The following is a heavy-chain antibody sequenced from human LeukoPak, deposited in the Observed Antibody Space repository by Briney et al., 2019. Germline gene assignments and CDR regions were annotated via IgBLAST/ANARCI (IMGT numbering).Heavy chain of an antibody. CDR2: IYYSGST. V-gene: IGHV4-31*03. Sequence: PSETLSLTCTVSGGSISSGGYYWSWIRQHPGKGLEWIGYIYYSGSTYYNPSLKSRVTISVDTSKNQFSLKLSSVTAADTAVCYCARDPLGDYETFAFDIWGQGTMVTVSS. D-gene: IGHD4-17*01. CDR3: ARDPLGDYETFAFDI. CDR1: GGSISSGGYY. J-gene: IGHJ3*02.